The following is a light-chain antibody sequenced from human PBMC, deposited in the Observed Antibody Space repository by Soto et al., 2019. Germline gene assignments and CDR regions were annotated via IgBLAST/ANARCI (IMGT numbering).Light chain of an antibody. CDR3: QQYNNWPLT. CDR2: GAS. J-gene: IGKJ4*01. V-gene: IGKV3-15*01. Sequence: EIVMTQSPATLSVSPGERATLSCRASQSVSSNLAWYQQKLGQAPRLLIYGASTRATGIPARFSGSGSGTEFTLTISSLQSEEFAVYYCQQYNNWPLTFGGGTKVEIK. CDR1: QSVSSN.